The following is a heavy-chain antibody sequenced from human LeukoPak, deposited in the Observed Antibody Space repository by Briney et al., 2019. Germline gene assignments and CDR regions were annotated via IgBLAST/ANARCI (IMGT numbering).Heavy chain of an antibody. Sequence: GGSLRLSCAASGFTFSSYAMSWVRQAPGKGLEWVSAISGSGGSTDYADSVKGRFTISTDNSKNTLYLQMNSLRAEHTAVYYCAKDPCPARFLGPILLPPYYYYGMDVWGQGTTVTVSS. D-gene: IGHD3-10*01. V-gene: IGHV3-23*01. J-gene: IGHJ6*02. CDR1: GFTFSSYA. CDR3: AKDPCPARFLGPILLPPYYYYGMDV. CDR2: ISGSGGST.